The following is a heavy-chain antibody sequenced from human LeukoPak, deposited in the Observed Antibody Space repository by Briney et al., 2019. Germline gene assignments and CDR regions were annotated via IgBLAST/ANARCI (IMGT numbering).Heavy chain of an antibody. CDR1: GFTFSSYA. CDR3: ARAYYYDSSGSPAY. D-gene: IGHD3-22*01. J-gene: IGHJ4*02. CDR2: ISYDGSNK. V-gene: IGHV3-30*04. Sequence: PGGSLRLSCAASGFTFSSYAMHWVRQAPGKGLEWVAVISYDGSNKYYADSVKGRFTISRDNSKNMLYLQMNSLRAEDTAVYYCARAYYYDSSGSPAYWGQGTLVTVSS.